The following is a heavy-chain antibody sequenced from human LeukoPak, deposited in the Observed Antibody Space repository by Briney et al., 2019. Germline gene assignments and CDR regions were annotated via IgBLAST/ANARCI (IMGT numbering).Heavy chain of an antibody. CDR1: GFTFSSYA. V-gene: IGHV3-23*01. Sequence: GGSLRLSCAASGFTFSSYAMNWVRQAPGKGLEWGSSIRGSGDSTYYADSVKGRFTISRDNSKNTLYLQISSLRAEDTAIYYCAKDGISGWYGNHFDFWGQGTLVTGSS. CDR3: AKDGISGWYGNHFDF. J-gene: IGHJ4*02. D-gene: IGHD6-19*01. CDR2: IRGSGDST.